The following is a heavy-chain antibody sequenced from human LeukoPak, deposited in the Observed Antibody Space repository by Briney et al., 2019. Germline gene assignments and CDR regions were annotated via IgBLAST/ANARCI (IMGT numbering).Heavy chain of an antibody. CDR2: IYSSGST. CDR1: GFTVSSNY. CDR3: ARVGRKSYLGFDY. J-gene: IGHJ4*02. V-gene: IGHV3-53*04. D-gene: IGHD7-27*01. Sequence: GGSLRLSCAASGFTVSSNYMSWVRQAPGKGLEWVSVIYSSGSTYYADSVKGRFTISRHNSENTLYLQMNSLRAEDTAVYYCARVGRKSYLGFDYWGQGTLVTVSS.